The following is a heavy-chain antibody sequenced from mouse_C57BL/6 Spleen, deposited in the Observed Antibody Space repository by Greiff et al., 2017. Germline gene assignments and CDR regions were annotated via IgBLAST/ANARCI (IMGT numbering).Heavy chain of an antibody. CDR3: ASYDYDGLYAMDY. D-gene: IGHD2-4*01. V-gene: IGHV5-6*02. CDR2: ISSGGSYT. J-gene: IGHJ4*01. Sequence: DVMLVESGGDLVKLGGSLKLSCAASGFTFSSYGMSWVRQTPDKRLEWVATISSGGSYTYYPDSVKGRFTISRDNAKNTLYLQMSSLKSEDTAMYYCASYDYDGLYAMDYWGQGTSVTVSS. CDR1: GFTFSSYG.